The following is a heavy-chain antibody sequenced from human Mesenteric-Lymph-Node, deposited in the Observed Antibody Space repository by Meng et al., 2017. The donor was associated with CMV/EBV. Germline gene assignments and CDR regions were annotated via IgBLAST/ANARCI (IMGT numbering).Heavy chain of an antibody. Sequence: GESLKISCEGSGCSFTTYWIRWVRHLPGRGLEWVVIIYPCGSDTRYSPSVQGQVTISADTSISTAYLQWSSLEASDTARYYCARHGRNSWNFDYWGQGTLVTVSS. CDR3: ARHGRNSWNFDY. V-gene: IGHV5-51*01. D-gene: IGHD6-13*01. J-gene: IGHJ4*02. CDR2: IYPCGSDT. CDR1: GCSFTTYW.